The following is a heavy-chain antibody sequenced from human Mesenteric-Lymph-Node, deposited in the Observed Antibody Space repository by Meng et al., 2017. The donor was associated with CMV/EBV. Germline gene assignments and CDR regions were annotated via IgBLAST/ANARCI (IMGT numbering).Heavy chain of an antibody. D-gene: IGHD3-10*01. J-gene: IGHJ4*02. V-gene: IGHV4-4*07. CDR2: IYTSGST. Sequence: SETLSLTCTVSGGSISSYYWSWIRQPAGKGLEWIGRIYTSGSTNYNPSLKSRVTMSVDTSKNQFSLKLSSVTAADTAVYCCARGGVGYYYGSGSESRLGYWGQGTLVTVSS. CDR1: GGSISSYY. CDR3: ARGGVGYYYGSGSESRLGY.